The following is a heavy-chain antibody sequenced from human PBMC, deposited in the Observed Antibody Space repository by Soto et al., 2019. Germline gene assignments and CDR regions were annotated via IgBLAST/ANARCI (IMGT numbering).Heavy chain of an antibody. CDR1: GFAFSGSA. CDR3: ARDGSKWLFSDNNWFDP. CDR2: VGTKANSYAT. D-gene: IGHD3-22*01. J-gene: IGHJ5*02. Sequence: PGGSLRLSCAASGFAFSGSAIHWVRQASGKGLEWVGRVGTKANSYATQYSASVKGRFTISRDNSKNTLYLQMNSLRAEDTAVYYCARDGSKWLFSDNNWFDPWGQGTRVTVAS. V-gene: IGHV3-73*01.